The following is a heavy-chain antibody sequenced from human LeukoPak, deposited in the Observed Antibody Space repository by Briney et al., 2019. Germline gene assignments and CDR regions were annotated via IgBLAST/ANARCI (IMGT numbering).Heavy chain of an antibody. J-gene: IGHJ6*02. CDR3: AKDRAAGQYYYYYYGMDV. CDR2: ISGSGGST. D-gene: IGHD2-15*01. V-gene: IGHV3-23*01. CDR1: GFTFSSYA. Sequence: PGGSLRLSCAASGFTFSSYAMSWVRQAPGKRLEWVSAISGSGGSTYYADSVKGRFTISRDNSKNTLYLQMNSLRAEDTAVYYCAKDRAAGQYYYYYYGMDVWGQGTTVTVSS.